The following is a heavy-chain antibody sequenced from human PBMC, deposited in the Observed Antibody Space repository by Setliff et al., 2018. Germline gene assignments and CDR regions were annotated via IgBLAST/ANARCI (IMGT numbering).Heavy chain of an antibody. CDR3: ARLPQVIKGGDVEV. Sequence: PGGSLRLSCEGSGFIFSSHPMHWVRQAPGKGLELVSSMSSRSSNIYYADSVKGRFTISRDNAKNSLYLQMNSLRAEDTAVYYCARLPQVIKGGDVEVWGKGTTVTVSS. CDR1: GFIFSSHP. J-gene: IGHJ6*04. CDR2: MSSRSSNI. D-gene: IGHD2-21*01. V-gene: IGHV3-21*01.